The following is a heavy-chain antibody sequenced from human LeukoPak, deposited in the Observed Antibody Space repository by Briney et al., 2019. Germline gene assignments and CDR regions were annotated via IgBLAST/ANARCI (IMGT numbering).Heavy chain of an antibody. CDR1: GFTFDEYT. D-gene: IGHD6-19*01. V-gene: IGHV3-43*01. CDR3: AKDRSRSYSSFDS. CDR2: IGWDSDSK. Sequence: GGSLRLSCVASGFTFDEYTMHWVRQVPGKGLEWVSVIGWDSDSKYYLESVKGRFAISRDNSKNSLYLQMNSLRTEDTAFYYCAKDRSRSYSSFDSWGQGTLVTVSS. J-gene: IGHJ4*02.